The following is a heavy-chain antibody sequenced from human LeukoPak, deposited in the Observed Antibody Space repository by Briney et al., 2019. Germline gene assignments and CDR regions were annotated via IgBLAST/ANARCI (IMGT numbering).Heavy chain of an antibody. CDR1: GFTFSSYA. Sequence: GGSLRLSCAASGFTFSSYAMHWVRQAPGKGLEYVSAISSNGGSTYYANSVKGRFTISRDNSKNTLYLQMGSLRAEDMAVYYCARGAKYYYGSGSYPDYWGQGTLVTVSS. J-gene: IGHJ4*02. V-gene: IGHV3-64*01. CDR2: ISSNGGST. CDR3: ARGAKYYYGSGSYPDY. D-gene: IGHD3-10*01.